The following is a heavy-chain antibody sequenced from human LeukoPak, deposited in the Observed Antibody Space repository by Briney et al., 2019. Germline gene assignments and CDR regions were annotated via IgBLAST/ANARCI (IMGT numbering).Heavy chain of an antibody. CDR3: AREGSDSSGYSDAFDI. D-gene: IGHD3-22*01. Sequence: GGSLRLSCAASGFTFSSYAMNWVRQAPGKGLEWVSVVSGSGSSTYYADSVKGRFTISRDNSKNTLYLQMNSLRTEDTAVYFCAREGSDSSGYSDAFDIWGQGTMVTVSS. CDR2: VSGSGSST. CDR1: GFTFSSYA. V-gene: IGHV3-23*01. J-gene: IGHJ3*02.